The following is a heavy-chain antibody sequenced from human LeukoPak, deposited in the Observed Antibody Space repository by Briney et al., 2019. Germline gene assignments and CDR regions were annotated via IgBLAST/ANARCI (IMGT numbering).Heavy chain of an antibody. CDR2: IYYSGST. D-gene: IGHD6-13*01. J-gene: IGHJ5*02. Sequence: PSETLSLTCTVSGGSISSYYWSWIRQPPGKGLEWIGYIYYSGSTYYNPSLKSRVTISVDTSKNQFSLKLSSVTAADTAVYYCARELGAGSSWYSGKNWFDPWGQGTLVTVSS. V-gene: IGHV4-59*12. CDR3: ARELGAGSSWYSGKNWFDP. CDR1: GGSISSYY.